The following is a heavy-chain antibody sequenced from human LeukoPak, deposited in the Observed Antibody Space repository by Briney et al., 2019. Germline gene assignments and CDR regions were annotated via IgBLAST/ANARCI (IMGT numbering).Heavy chain of an antibody. CDR2: ISYDGSNK. CDR3: AKGGLRFLEWLFSPVDY. J-gene: IGHJ4*02. V-gene: IGHV3-30*18. Sequence: PGRSLRLSCAASGFTFSSYGMHWVRQAPGKGLEWVAVISYDGSNKYYADSVKGRFTISRDNSKNTLYLQMNSLRAEDTAVYYCAKGGLRFLEWLFSPVDYWGQGTLVTVSS. CDR1: GFTFSSYG. D-gene: IGHD3-3*01.